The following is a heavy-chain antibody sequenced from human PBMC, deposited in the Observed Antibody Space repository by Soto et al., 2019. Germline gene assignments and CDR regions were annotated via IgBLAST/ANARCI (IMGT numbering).Heavy chain of an antibody. D-gene: IGHD6-13*01. J-gene: IGHJ5*02. CDR3: AHDPSSSTNWYIRDDWFDP. V-gene: IGHV2-5*02. CDR2: IYGVGDK. Sequence: QITLNESGPALVKPTQTLTLTCTFFGFSLTTSGVGVHWLRQPPGKALEWLAVIYGVGDKRYNPSLETRLTITKDTSKILVLLTMTKMDPLHPDTYYCAHDPSSSTNWYIRDDWFDPWGQGTLVTVSS. CDR1: GFSLTTSGVG.